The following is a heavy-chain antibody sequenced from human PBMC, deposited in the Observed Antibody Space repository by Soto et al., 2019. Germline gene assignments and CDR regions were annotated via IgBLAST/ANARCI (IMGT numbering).Heavy chain of an antibody. CDR1: GGSISSSNW. Sequence: PSETMSLTCAVSGGSISSSNWWRWVRQTPGKGLGWIGEIYHSGSTNYNPSLKSRVTISVDKSKNQFSLKLSSVTAADTAVYYCARRNVDTAMVTGDYWGQGTLVTVSS. D-gene: IGHD5-18*01. CDR3: ARRNVDTAMVTGDY. CDR2: IYHSGST. J-gene: IGHJ4*02. V-gene: IGHV4-4*02.